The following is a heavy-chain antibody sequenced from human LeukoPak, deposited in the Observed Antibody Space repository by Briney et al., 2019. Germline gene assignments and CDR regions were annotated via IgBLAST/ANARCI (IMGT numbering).Heavy chain of an antibody. V-gene: IGHV1-69*08. D-gene: IGHD1-26*01. J-gene: IGHJ5*02. CDR3: ARVTGGQFDP. CDR1: GGAFSSYT. Sequence: SVKVSCKASGGAFSSYTISWVRQAPGQGLEWLGGITPILGTANYAQKFQGRVTITADKSTSTAYMELSSLRSEDTAVYYCARVTGGQFDPWGQGTLVTVSS. CDR2: ITPILGTA.